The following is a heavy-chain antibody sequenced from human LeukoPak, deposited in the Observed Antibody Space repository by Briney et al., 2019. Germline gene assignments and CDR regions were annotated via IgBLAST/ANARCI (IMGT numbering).Heavy chain of an antibody. CDR3: ARDFIRSSGWYGDYFDY. Sequence: GGSLRLSCAASGFTFSSYSMNWVRQAPGKGLEWVSYISSSSSTIYYADSVKGRFTISRDNAKNSLYLQMNSLRAEDTAVYYCARDFIRSSGWYGDYFDYWGQGTLVTVSS. CDR2: ISSSSSTI. J-gene: IGHJ4*02. CDR1: GFTFSSYS. D-gene: IGHD6-19*01. V-gene: IGHV3-48*01.